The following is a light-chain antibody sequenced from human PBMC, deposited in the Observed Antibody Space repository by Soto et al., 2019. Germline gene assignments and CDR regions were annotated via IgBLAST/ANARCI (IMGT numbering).Light chain of an antibody. CDR1: SSDVGSYNL. V-gene: IGLV2-23*02. J-gene: IGLJ3*02. CDR3: CSYAGIYTWV. Sequence: QSALTQPASVSGSPGQSITISCTGTSSDVGSYNLVSWYQHHPGKAPKVMIYEVSKRPSGVSNRFSGSKSGNTASLTISGLQAEEEADYYCCSYAGIYTWVFGGGTKLTVL. CDR2: EVS.